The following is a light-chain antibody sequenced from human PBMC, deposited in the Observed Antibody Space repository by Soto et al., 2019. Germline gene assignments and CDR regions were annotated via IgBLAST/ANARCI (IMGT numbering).Light chain of an antibody. V-gene: IGKV1-9*01. J-gene: IGKJ1*01. CDR3: QQLNSYPRT. Sequence: DIQLPQSPSFLSASVGDRITITCRASQGISSYLAWYQQKPGKAPKLLIYAASTLQSGVPSRFSGSGSGTEFTLTISSLQPEDFAVYYCQQLNSYPRTFGQGTKVDIK. CDR2: AAS. CDR1: QGISSY.